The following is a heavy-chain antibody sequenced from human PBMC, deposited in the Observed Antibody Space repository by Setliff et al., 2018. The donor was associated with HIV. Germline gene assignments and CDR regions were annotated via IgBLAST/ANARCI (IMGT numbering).Heavy chain of an antibody. J-gene: IGHJ5*02. CDR3: ARRAVQVDFNWFDP. D-gene: IGHD6-19*01. V-gene: IGHV4-61*09. Sequence: SETLSLTCNVSGASISSGTFYWTWIRQPAGKGPEWIGHISTRGTTNYNPSLKSRVTMSADTSNNQFFLKLTSVAATDTAFYYCARRAVQVDFNWFDPWGQGILVTVSS. CDR1: GASISSGTFY. CDR2: ISTRGTT.